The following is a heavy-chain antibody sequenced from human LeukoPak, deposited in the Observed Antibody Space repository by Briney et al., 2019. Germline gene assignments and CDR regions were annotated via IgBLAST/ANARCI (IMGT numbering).Heavy chain of an antibody. V-gene: IGHV4-39*07. Sequence: PSETLSLTCTVSGGSISSSSYYWSWIRQPPGKGLEWIGEINHSGSTNYNPSLKSRVTISVDTSKNQFSLKLSSVTAADTAVYYCARGHCSGGSCSDYWGQGTLVTVSS. CDR2: INHSGST. CDR3: ARGHCSGGSCSDY. CDR1: GGSISSSSYY. D-gene: IGHD2-15*01. J-gene: IGHJ4*02.